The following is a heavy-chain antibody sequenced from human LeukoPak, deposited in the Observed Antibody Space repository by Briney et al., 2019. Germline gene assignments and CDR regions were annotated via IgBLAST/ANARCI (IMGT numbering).Heavy chain of an antibody. D-gene: IGHD6-19*01. J-gene: IGHJ4*02. V-gene: IGHV1-3*04. CDR1: GYTFTDYA. Sequence: GAPVKVSCKASGYTFTDYALHWVRQAPGQSLEWMGWITTGRGETQYSQEFQRRITFTRDTTASTVYMDLRDLRSDDTAVYYCARGGKQWRGGNYFDSWGQGTLVAVSS. CDR3: ARGGKQWRGGNYFDS. CDR2: ITTGRGET.